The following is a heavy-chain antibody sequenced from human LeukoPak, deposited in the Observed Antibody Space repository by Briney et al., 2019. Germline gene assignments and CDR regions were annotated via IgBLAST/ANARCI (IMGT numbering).Heavy chain of an antibody. J-gene: IGHJ4*02. Sequence: ASVKVSCKASGYTFTGYYMHWVRQAPGQGLEWMGWINPNSGGTNYAQKFQGRVTMTRDTSISTAYMELSRLRSDDTAVYYCASLPFPLGYCSGSSCSRVDYWGQGTLVTVSS. D-gene: IGHD2-15*01. CDR3: ASLPFPLGYCSGSSCSRVDY. V-gene: IGHV1-2*02. CDR1: GYTFTGYY. CDR2: INPNSGGT.